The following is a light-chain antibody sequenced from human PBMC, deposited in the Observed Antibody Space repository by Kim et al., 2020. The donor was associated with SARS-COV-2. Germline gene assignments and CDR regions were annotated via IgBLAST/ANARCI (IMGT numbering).Light chain of an antibody. V-gene: IGLV3-21*04. CDR1: NIGSKS. J-gene: IGLJ2*01. CDR3: QVWDSSSAVV. Sequence: VAPGKTARITCGGNNIGSKSVSWYQQKPGQAPVLVIYYDSDRPSGIPERFSGSNSGNTATLTISRVEAGDEADYYCQVWDSSSAVVFGGGTQLTVL. CDR2: YDS.